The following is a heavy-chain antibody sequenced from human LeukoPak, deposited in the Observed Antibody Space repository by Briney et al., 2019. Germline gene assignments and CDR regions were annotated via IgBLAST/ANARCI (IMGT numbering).Heavy chain of an antibody. CDR2: ISSGSSSV. J-gene: IGHJ3*02. CDR1: GFTFSAYT. CDR3: ARDNYDAFDI. Sequence: GGSLRLSCSASGFTFSAYTMNWVRQAPGQGLEWVSYISSGSSSVYYADSVKGRFTISRDNAKNSLYLQMNSLRAEDTAVYYCARDNYDAFDIWGQGTMVTVSS. V-gene: IGHV3-21*05. D-gene: IGHD5-24*01.